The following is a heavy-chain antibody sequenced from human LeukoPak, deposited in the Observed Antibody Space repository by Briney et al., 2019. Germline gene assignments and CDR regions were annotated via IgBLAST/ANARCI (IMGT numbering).Heavy chain of an antibody. Sequence: GGSLRLSCAASGFTFSDYYMSWMRLAPGKGLEWVSYMSSSDSIIYYADSVKGRFTISRDNAKNSLYLQMNSLRAEDTAVYYCARVRSGYYFDYWGQGTLVTVSS. CDR2: MSSSDSII. J-gene: IGHJ4*02. V-gene: IGHV3-11*01. D-gene: IGHD3-22*01. CDR1: GFTFSDYY. CDR3: ARVRSGYYFDY.